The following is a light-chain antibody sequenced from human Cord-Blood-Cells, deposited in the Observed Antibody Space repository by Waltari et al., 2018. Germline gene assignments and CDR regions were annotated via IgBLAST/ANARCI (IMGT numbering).Light chain of an antibody. J-gene: IGKJ5*01. CDR3: QQRSNWPPIT. V-gene: IGKV3-11*01. CDR2: DAS. Sequence: EIVLTQSPATLSLSPGERATLSCRASQSVSNYLAWYQQKPGQAPRLLIYDASNRATGIPARFSGSGSGTDFTLTISSLEPEDFAVYYCQQRSNWPPITFGQVTRLEIK. CDR1: QSVSNY.